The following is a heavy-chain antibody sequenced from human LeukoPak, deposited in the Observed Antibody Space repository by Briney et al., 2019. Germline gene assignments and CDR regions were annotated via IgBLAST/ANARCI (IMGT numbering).Heavy chain of an antibody. CDR1: GGSISSYY. CDR3: ARDRRYCSSTSCYWGDAFDI. Sequence: SETLSLTCTVSGGSISSYYWSWIRQPPGKGLEWIGYIYYSGSTNYNPSLKSRVTLSVNPPKKQFSLTLGSVTGADTALYFCARDRRYCSSTSCYWGDAFDIWGQGTMVTVSS. D-gene: IGHD2-2*01. J-gene: IGHJ3*02. V-gene: IGHV4-59*01. CDR2: IYYSGST.